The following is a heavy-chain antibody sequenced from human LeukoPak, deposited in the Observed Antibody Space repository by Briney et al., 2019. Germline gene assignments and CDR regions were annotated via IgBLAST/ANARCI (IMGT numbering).Heavy chain of an antibody. CDR1: GFTVSSNY. CDR2: IYSGGST. V-gene: IGHV3-53*01. D-gene: IGHD6-13*01. J-gene: IGHJ5*02. CDR3: ARDLSDSSSWYWFDP. Sequence: GGSLRLSCAAFGFTVSSNYMSWVRQAPGKGLEWVSVIYSGGSTYYADSVKGRFTISRDNSKNTLYLQMNSLRAEDTAVYYCARDLSDSSSWYWFDPWGQGTLVTVSS.